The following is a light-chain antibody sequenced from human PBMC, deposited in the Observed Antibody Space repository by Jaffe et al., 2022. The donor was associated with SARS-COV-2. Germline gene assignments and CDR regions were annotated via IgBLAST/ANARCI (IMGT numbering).Light chain of an antibody. CDR1: QGIKND. CDR2: ATY. V-gene: IGKV1-17*01. J-gene: IGKJ2*02. Sequence: DIQMTQSPSALSASVGDRVTITCRASQGIKNDLAWFQQKPGKAPKRLISATYVLESGVPSRFSGSGFGTEFTLTISSPQPEDSATYFCLQHNTYPRTFGQGTKLEIK. CDR3: LQHNTYPRT.